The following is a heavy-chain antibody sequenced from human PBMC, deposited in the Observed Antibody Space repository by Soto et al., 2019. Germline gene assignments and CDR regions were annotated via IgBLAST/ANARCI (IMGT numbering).Heavy chain of an antibody. V-gene: IGHV1-8*01. CDR1: GYSFTSLD. J-gene: IGHJ4*02. CDR3: ARGVSAGVDY. CDR2: MQPSTGRT. Sequence: QVQLVQSGAEVREPGASVKVSCKASGYSFTSLDINWVRQTAGQGLEWRGWMQPSTGRTGYAQKFQARVTMTRDTSIHTAYMELTTLTSDDTAFYYCARGVSAGVDYWGQGTLVTVSS. D-gene: IGHD1-26*01.